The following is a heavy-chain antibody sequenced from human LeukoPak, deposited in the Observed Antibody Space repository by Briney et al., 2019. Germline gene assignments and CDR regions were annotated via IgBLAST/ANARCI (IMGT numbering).Heavy chain of an antibody. CDR2: ISYIGST. Sequence: SETLSLTCAVSDDSFSSHYWTWIRQPPGKGLEWIGYISYIGSTNYNPSLKSRVTTSIDTSKNQFSLKLSSVTAADTAVYYCARDLVTVTKGFDIWGQGTMVSVSS. J-gene: IGHJ3*02. CDR3: ARDLVTVTKGFDI. D-gene: IGHD4-17*01. CDR1: DDSFSSHY. V-gene: IGHV4-59*11.